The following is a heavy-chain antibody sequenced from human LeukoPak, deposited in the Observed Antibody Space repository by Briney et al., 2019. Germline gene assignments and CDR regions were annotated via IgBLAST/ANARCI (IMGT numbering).Heavy chain of an antibody. Sequence: GGSLRLSCAASGFTFSSCSMNWVRQAPGKGLEWVSYISSSSSTIYYADSVKGRFTISRDNAKNSLYLQMNSLTDEDTAVYYCASDSYSPEYFQHWGQGTLVTVSS. CDR1: GFTFSSCS. V-gene: IGHV3-48*02. J-gene: IGHJ1*01. CDR3: ASDSYSPEYFQH. CDR2: ISSSSSTI. D-gene: IGHD2-15*01.